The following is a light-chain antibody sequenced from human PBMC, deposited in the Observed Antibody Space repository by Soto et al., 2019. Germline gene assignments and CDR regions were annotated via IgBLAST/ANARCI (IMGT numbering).Light chain of an antibody. CDR3: CSYAGSLV. V-gene: IGLV2-23*02. CDR2: EVS. Sequence: QSVLTQPASVSGSPGQSITISCTGSSSDVGSHNLVSWYQQYPDRAPKLMIYEVSKRPSGVSNRFSGSKSGNTASLTISGLQAEDEAHYYCCSYAGSLVFGGGTKLTVL. J-gene: IGLJ2*01. CDR1: SSDVGSHNL.